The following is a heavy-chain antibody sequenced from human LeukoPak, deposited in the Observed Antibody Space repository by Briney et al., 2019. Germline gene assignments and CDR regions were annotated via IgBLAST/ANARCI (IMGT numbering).Heavy chain of an antibody. V-gene: IGHV3-11*06. Sequence: GGSLRLSCAASGFTFSDYYMSWIRQAPGKGLEWVSYISSSSSYTNYADSVEGRLTISRDNAKNSLYLQMNSLRAEDTAVYYCARDHCSSTSCYNAWSYWGQGTLVTVSS. J-gene: IGHJ4*02. CDR2: ISSSSSYT. CDR3: ARDHCSSTSCYNAWSY. CDR1: GFTFSDYY. D-gene: IGHD2-2*02.